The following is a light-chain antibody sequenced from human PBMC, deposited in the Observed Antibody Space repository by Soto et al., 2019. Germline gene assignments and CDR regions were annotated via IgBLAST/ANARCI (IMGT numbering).Light chain of an antibody. CDR2: EVS. CDR1: SSDVGGYNY. Sequence: QFALTQPTSVCGSPGQSITISCTRTSSDVGGYNYVSWYQQHPGKVPKVMIFEVSNRPSGISHRFSGSKSGNTASLTISGLQAEDEADYYCSSYTTSGTLVFGGGTKLTVL. V-gene: IGLV2-14*01. J-gene: IGLJ2*01. CDR3: SSYTTSGTLV.